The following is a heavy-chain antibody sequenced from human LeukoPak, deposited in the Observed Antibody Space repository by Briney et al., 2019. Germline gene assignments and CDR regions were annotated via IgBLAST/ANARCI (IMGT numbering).Heavy chain of an antibody. CDR1: GFTFSSYW. CDR3: ASLVLPTIFGVVPLYMDV. V-gene: IGHV3-21*01. CDR2: ISSSSSYI. Sequence: GGSLRLSCAASGFTFSSYWMHWVRQAPGKGLEWVSSISSSSSYIYYADSVKGRFTISRDNAKNSLYLQMNSLRAEDTAVYYCASLVLPTIFGVVPLYMDVWGKGTTVTVSS. D-gene: IGHD3-3*01. J-gene: IGHJ6*03.